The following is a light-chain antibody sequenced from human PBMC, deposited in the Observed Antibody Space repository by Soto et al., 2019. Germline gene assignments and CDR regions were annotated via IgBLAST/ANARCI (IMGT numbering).Light chain of an antibody. Sequence: QSVLKQPPPVSGAPGQRVTLSCTGGSSNNGAGYDVHWYQQLPGTAPKLLIYGNSNRPSGVPDRFSGSKSGTSASLAITGLQAEDEADYYCQSYDSSLSGSRVFGAGTKVTVL. J-gene: IGLJ1*01. CDR2: GNS. CDR3: QSYDSSLSGSRV. V-gene: IGLV1-40*01. CDR1: SSNNGAGYD.